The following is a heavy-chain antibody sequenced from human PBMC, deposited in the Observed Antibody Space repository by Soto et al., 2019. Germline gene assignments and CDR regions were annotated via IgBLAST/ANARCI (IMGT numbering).Heavy chain of an antibody. CDR3: ACIMITFGGVIAPDY. CDR1: GYTLTELS. J-gene: IGHJ4*02. CDR2: FDPEDGET. V-gene: IGHV1-24*01. Sequence: GASVKVSCKVSGYTLTELSMHWVRQAPGKGLEWMGGFDPEDGETIYAQKFQGRVTMTEDTSTDTAYMELSSLRSEDTAVYYCACIMITFGGVIAPDYWGQGTLVTVSS. D-gene: IGHD3-16*02.